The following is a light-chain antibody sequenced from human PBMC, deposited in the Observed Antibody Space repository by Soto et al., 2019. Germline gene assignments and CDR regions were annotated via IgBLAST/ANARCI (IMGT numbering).Light chain of an antibody. V-gene: IGKV3-20*01. CDR1: QSVTSNY. J-gene: IGKJ1*01. CDR3: QQYGSSPGT. Sequence: DILMTQSPGTLSSSPGERATLSCRASQSVTSNYLAWYQQKPGQAPRLLIFGASIWDTGLPDRFSGGGSGTEFTLTISRLEPEDFAVYYCQQYGSSPGTFGQGTKVEIK. CDR2: GAS.